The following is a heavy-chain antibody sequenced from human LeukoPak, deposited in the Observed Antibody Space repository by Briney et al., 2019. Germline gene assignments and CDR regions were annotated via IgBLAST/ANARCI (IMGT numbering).Heavy chain of an antibody. V-gene: IGHV3-33*08. CDR3: ARDLFGSYYFDY. D-gene: IGHD3-10*01. J-gene: IGHJ4*02. CDR2: IWYDGSNK. CDR1: GSTFSSYA. Sequence: GGSLRLSCAASGSTFSSYAMHWVRQAPGKGLEWVAVIWYDGSNKYYADSVKGRFTISRDNSKNTLSLQMNSLRAEDTAVYYCARDLFGSYYFDYWGQGTLVTVSS.